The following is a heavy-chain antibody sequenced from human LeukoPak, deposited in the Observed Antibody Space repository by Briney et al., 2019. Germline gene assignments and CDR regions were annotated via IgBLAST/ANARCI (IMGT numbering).Heavy chain of an antibody. CDR2: LNDVGGDA. D-gene: IGHD1-26*01. CDR1: GFTFSTYA. J-gene: IGHJ5*02. Sequence: PGGSLRLSCAASGFTFSTYAMAWVRQAPGKGLEWVSSLNDVGGDAYYADSVKGRFTISRDNSKNTLYLQMNSLRAEDTAVYYCAKERGGSLRFDPWGQGTLVTVSS. CDR3: AKERGGSLRFDP. V-gene: IGHV3-23*01.